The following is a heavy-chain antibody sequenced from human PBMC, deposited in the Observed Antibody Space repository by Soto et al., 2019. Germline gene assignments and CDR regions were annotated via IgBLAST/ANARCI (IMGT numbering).Heavy chain of an antibody. CDR3: ARVMRRDGYPPFWDY. D-gene: IGHD5-12*01. CDR2: IIPIFGTA. V-gene: IGHV1-69*06. J-gene: IGHJ4*02. Sequence: QVQLVQSGAEVKKPGSSVNVSCKASGGTFSSYAISWVRQAPGQGLEWMGGIIPIFGTANYAQKFQGRVTITADKSTSTAYMELSSLRSEDTAVYYGARVMRRDGYPPFWDYGGQGTLVTVSS. CDR1: GGTFSSYA.